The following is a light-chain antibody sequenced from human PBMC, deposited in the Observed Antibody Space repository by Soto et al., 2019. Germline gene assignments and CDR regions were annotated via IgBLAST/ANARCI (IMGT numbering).Light chain of an antibody. CDR3: QQGSNWYT. CDR1: RSVSSY. CDR2: DAS. V-gene: IGKV3-11*01. J-gene: IGKJ2*01. Sequence: EIVLTQSPATLSLSPGERATLSCRASRSVSSYLAWYQQKPGQALRLLIYDASNRAAGIPARFSGSGSGTDFTLTISSLEPEDFALYYCQQGSNWYTFCQGTKLEIK.